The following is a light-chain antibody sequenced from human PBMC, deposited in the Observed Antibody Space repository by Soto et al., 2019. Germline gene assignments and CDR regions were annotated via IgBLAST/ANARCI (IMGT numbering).Light chain of an antibody. CDR2: KAS. V-gene: IGKV1-5*03. CDR1: QSLNIW. CDR3: QQYNAYSYP. Sequence: DIQMAQCPSTLFASVVDRVTITCRASQSLNIWLAWYQQKPGKATKLLISKASSLESGVPSRFSGSGSVTDFTLPISSMQPDDFATYYCQQYNAYSYPFGQGTKQEMK. J-gene: IGKJ2*01.